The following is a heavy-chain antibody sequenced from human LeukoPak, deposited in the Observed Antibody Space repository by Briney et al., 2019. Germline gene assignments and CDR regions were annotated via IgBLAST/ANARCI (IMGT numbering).Heavy chain of an antibody. D-gene: IGHD6-19*01. CDR2: IRYDGNNQ. V-gene: IGHV3-30*02. CDR1: GFTFSSYG. Sequence: PGGSLRLSCAASGFTFSSYGMHWVRQAPGQGLEWVAFIRYDGNNQYYADSVKGRFTISRDNSKNTLYLQMNSLRAEDTAVYYCATDLSSGWYFRRFDYWGQGTLVTVSS. CDR3: ATDLSSGWYFRRFDY. J-gene: IGHJ4*02.